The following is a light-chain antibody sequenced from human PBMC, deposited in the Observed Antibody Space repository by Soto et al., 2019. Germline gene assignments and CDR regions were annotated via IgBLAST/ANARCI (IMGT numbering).Light chain of an antibody. V-gene: IGLV1-40*01. CDR1: SSNIGAGYD. J-gene: IGLJ3*02. CDR2: ASN. Sequence: QSVLTQPPSVSGAPGQRVTISCTGSSSNIGAGYDVQWYQQLPGTVPKLLIYASNNRPSGVPDRFSGSKSDTSASLAITGLLAEDEADYYCQSFDSSLTVWVFGGGTQLTVL. CDR3: QSFDSSLTVWV.